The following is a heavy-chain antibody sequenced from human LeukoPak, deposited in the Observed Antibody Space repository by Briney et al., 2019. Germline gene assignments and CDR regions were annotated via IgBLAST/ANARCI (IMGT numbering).Heavy chain of an antibody. V-gene: IGHV3-30-3*01. CDR2: ISYDGSNK. J-gene: IGHJ6*02. CDR1: GFTFSSYA. D-gene: IGHD3-3*01. Sequence: GGSLRLSCAASGFTFSSYAMHWVRQAPGKGLEWVAVISYDGSNKYYADSVKGRFTISRDNSKNTLYLQMNSLRAEDTAVYYCARSSTITIFGVVPPSYYYGMTSGAKGPRSPSP. CDR3: ARSSTITIFGVVPPSYYYGMTS.